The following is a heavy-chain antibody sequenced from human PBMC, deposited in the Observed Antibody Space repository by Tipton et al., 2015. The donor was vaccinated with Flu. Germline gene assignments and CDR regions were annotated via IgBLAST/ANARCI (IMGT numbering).Heavy chain of an antibody. D-gene: IGHD5-12*01. CDR2: IYYSGST. CDR1: GGSISSSSYY. CDR3: ARDYPWLRVFDY. Sequence: LRLSCTVSGGSISSSSYYWGWIRQPPGKGLEWIGSIYYSGSTYYNPSLKSRVTISVDTSKNQFSLKLSSVTAADTAVYYCARDYPWLRVFDYWGQGTLVTVSS. V-gene: IGHV4-39*07. J-gene: IGHJ4*02.